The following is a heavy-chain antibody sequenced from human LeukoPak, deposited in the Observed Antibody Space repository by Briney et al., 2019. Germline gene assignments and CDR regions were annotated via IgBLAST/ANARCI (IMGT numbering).Heavy chain of an antibody. CDR3: ARDPVSSWYYYYYMDV. V-gene: IGHV3-30*19. J-gene: IGHJ6*03. D-gene: IGHD6-13*01. CDR2: ISYDGSNK. CDR1: GFTFRSYG. Sequence: GGSLRLSCAASGFTFRSYGMHWVRQAPGEGLEWVAVISYDGSNKYYADSVKGRFTISRDNSKNTLYLQMNSLRAEDTAVYYCARDPVSSWYYYYYMDVWGKGTTVTVSS.